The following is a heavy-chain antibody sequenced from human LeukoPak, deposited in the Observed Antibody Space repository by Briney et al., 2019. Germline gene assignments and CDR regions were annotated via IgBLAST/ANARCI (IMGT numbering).Heavy chain of an antibody. CDR1: GGTFSSYA. CDR3: AREQPLSRSDRAAFDI. CDR2: IIPILGIA. J-gene: IGHJ3*02. D-gene: IGHD1-14*01. Sequence: ASVKVSCKASGGTFSSYAISWVRQAPGQGLEWMGRIIPILGIANYAQKFQGRVTITADKSTSTAYMELSSLRSEDTAVYYCAREQPLSRSDRAAFDIWGQGTMVTVSS. V-gene: IGHV1-69*04.